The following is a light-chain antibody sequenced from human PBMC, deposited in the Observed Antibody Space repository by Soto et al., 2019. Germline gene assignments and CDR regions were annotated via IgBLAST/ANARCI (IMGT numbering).Light chain of an antibody. J-gene: IGKJ3*01. V-gene: IGKV1-39*01. Sequence: DIQMTQSPSSLSASIGDRVTITCRSSQSIITYLNWYQQKPGRAPNLLIYGASSLQSGVPSRFSGSGSGTDFALTISSLQPEDFATYYCQQSYSSPPTFGHGTKVDIK. CDR2: GAS. CDR1: QSIITY. CDR3: QQSYSSPPT.